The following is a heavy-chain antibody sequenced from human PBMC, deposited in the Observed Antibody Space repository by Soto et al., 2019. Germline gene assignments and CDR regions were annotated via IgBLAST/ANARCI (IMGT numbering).Heavy chain of an antibody. CDR2: ISAYNGNT. J-gene: IGHJ6*02. Sequence: ASVKVSCKASGYTFTSYGISWVRQAPGQGLEWMGWISAYNGNTNYAQKLQGRVTMTTDTSTSTAYMELRSLRSDDTAVYYCARVHYDFWSGYLTTYGMDVWGQGTTVTVSS. CDR3: ARVHYDFWSGYLTTYGMDV. D-gene: IGHD3-3*01. CDR1: GYTFTSYG. V-gene: IGHV1-18*01.